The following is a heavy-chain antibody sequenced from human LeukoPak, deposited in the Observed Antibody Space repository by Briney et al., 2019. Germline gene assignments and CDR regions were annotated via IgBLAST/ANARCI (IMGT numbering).Heavy chain of an antibody. V-gene: IGHV4-30-2*01. J-gene: IGHJ4*02. CDR3: ARIDCSGGSCYPLYFDY. D-gene: IGHD2-15*01. Sequence: ASETLSLTCAVSGGSISSGDFSWSWIRQPPGKGLGWIGYIYHSGTTYYSPSLKSRVTMSVDRSKNQFSLRLSSVTAADTAVYYCARIDCSGGSCYPLYFDYWGQGTLVTVSS. CDR2: IYHSGTT. CDR1: GGSISSGDFS.